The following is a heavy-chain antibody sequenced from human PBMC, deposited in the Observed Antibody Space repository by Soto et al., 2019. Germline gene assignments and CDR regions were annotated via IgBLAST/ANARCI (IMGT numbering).Heavy chain of an antibody. J-gene: IGHJ4*02. CDR2: ISGSGGST. CDR3: ARDSGSYGYFDY. CDR1: GFTFSSYA. V-gene: IGHV3-23*01. Sequence: PGGSLRLSCAASGFTFSSYAMSWVRQAPGKGLEWVSAISGSGGSTYYADSVKGRFTISRDNSKNTLYLQMNSLRAEDTALYYCARDSGSYGYFDYWGQGTLVTVSS. D-gene: IGHD1-26*01.